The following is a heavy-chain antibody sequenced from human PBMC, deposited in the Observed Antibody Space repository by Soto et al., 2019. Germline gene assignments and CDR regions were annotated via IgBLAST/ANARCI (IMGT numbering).Heavy chain of an antibody. Sequence: GGSLRLSCAGSGFTFSTFDIHWVRQAPGKGLEWVSGIGTLSDTFYAASVQGRFTISRQNAKKPVYLQMNRRRAGDTAFYYCARGRSFSYDSTPPPMFDPWGQGTLVTVSS. D-gene: IGHD3-10*01. V-gene: IGHV3-13*01. CDR2: IGTLSDT. J-gene: IGHJ5*02. CDR3: ARGRSFSYDSTPPPMFDP. CDR1: GFTFSTFD.